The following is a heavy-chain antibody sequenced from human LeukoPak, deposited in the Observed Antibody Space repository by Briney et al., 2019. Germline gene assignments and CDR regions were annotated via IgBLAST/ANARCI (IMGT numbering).Heavy chain of an antibody. CDR2: INPNSGGT. V-gene: IGHV1-2*02. CDR1: GYTFTGYY. J-gene: IGHJ4*02. Sequence: ASVKVPCKASGYTFTGYYMHWVRQAPGQGLEWMGWINPNSGGTNYAQKFQGRVTMTRDTSISTAYMELSRLRPDDTAVYYCARDQQQLGYPDYWGQGTLVTVSS. CDR3: ARDQQQLGYPDY. D-gene: IGHD6-13*01.